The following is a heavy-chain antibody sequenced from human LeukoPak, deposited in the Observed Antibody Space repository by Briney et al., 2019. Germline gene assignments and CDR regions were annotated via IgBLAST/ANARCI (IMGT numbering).Heavy chain of an antibody. D-gene: IGHD3-16*01. CDR2: IRYDGSSA. J-gene: IGHJ6*03. V-gene: IGHV3-30*02. CDR1: GFTFSNYA. CDR3: ASEGRPYYSTSGSHVYMAYSYIDV. Sequence: GGSLRLSCAASGFTFSNYAMHWVRQAPGKGLEWVAYIRYDGSSAYYADFVKGRFTISRDNPKNTLYLQMHSLRAEDTAVYYCASEGRPYYSTSGSHVYMAYSYIDVWGKGTTVIVSS.